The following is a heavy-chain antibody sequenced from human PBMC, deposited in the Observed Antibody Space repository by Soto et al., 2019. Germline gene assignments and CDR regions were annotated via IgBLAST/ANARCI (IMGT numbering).Heavy chain of an antibody. V-gene: IGHV1-3*01. D-gene: IGHD4-4*01. CDR2: INAGNGNT. J-gene: IGHJ6*02. CDR3: ARVRGYSNSRADYGMDV. CDR1: GYTFTSYA. Sequence: QVQLVQSGAEVKKPGASVKVSCKASGYTFTSYAMHWVRQAPGQRLEWMGWINAGNGNTKYSQKFQGRVTITRDTSASTVYMELSSLRSEDTAVYYCARVRGYSNSRADYGMDVWGQGTTVTVSS.